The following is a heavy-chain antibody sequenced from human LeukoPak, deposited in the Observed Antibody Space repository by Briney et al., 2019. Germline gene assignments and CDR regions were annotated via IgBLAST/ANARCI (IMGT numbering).Heavy chain of an antibody. CDR2: IRYDGSNK. CDR1: GFTFSSYG. CDR3: AKNRGDITSSRVGCDY. D-gene: IGHD2-15*01. Sequence: GGSLRLSCAASGFTFSSYGMHWVRQAPGKGLEWVAFIRYDGSNKYYADSVKGRFTISRDNSKNTLYLQMNSLRAEDTAVYYCAKNRGDITSSRVGCDYWGQGALVTVSS. J-gene: IGHJ4*02. V-gene: IGHV3-30*02.